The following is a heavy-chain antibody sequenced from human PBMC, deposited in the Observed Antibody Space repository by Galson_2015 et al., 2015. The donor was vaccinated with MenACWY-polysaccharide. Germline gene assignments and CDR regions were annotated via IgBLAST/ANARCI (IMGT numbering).Heavy chain of an antibody. Sequence: SLRLSCAASGFTFSSSAMSWVPQAPATGLEWVSAISGSGGSTYYADSVKGRFTISRDNSKNTLYLQMNSLRAEDTAVYYCAKDSRPIAYPEYFQHWGQGTLVTVSS. D-gene: IGHD2-2*01. CDR2: ISGSGGST. CDR1: GFTFSSSA. V-gene: IGHV3-23*01. J-gene: IGHJ1*01. CDR3: AKDSRPIAYPEYFQH.